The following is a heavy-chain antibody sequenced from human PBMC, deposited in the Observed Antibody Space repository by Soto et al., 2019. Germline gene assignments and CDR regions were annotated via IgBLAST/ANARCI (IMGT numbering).Heavy chain of an antibody. CDR2: IYYSGST. J-gene: IGHJ4*02. Sequence: QVQLQESGPGLVKPSQTLSLTCTVSGGSISSGGYYWSWIRQHPGKGLEWIGYIYYSGSTYYNPYLKSRVTIAVDKSKNQVSLKLSSVTAADTAVYYCAKAGSYHSVGHSWGQGTLVTVSS. D-gene: IGHD3-10*01. CDR1: GGSISSGGYY. V-gene: IGHV4-31*03. CDR3: AKAGSYHSVGHS.